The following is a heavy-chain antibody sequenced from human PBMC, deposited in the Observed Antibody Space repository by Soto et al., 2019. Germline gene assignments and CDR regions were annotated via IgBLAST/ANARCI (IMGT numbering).Heavy chain of an antibody. D-gene: IGHD2-2*01. CDR3: ARDPPNWLDRTSPRYYYYYGMDV. CDR1: GYTFTSYG. V-gene: IGHV1-18*01. J-gene: IGHJ6*02. Sequence: GASVKVSCKASGYTFTSYGISWVRQAPGQGLEWMGWISAYNGNTNYAQKLQGRVTMTTDTSTSTAYMELRSLRSDDTAVYYCARDPPNWLDRTSPRYYYYYGMDVWGQGTTVTVSS. CDR2: ISAYNGNT.